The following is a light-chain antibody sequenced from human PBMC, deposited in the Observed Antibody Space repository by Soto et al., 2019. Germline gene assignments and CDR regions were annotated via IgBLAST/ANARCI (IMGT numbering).Light chain of an antibody. J-gene: IGLJ2*01. V-gene: IGLV2-8*01. CDR2: EVT. CDR3: SSYAGSNNLI. Sequence: QPALTQPPSASGSPGQSVTISCTGASSDVGAYNYVSWYQQHPGKAPKLIIYEVTKRPSGVPDRFSGSKSGDTASLTVSGLQAEDEADFYCSSYAGSNNLIFGGGTKLTVL. CDR1: SSDVGAYNY.